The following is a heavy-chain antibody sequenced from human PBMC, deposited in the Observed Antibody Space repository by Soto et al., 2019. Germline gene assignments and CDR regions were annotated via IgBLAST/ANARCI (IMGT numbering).Heavy chain of an antibody. J-gene: IGHJ3*02. CDR1: GCSISSYF. V-gene: IGHV4-59*01. D-gene: IGHD3-10*01. CDR3: ARVWGGAFDI. CDR2: IYYSGST. Sequence: PSETLSLTCTVSGCSISSYFWSWIRQPPGKGLEWIGYIYYSGSTNYNPSLKSRVTISVDTSKNQFSLKLSSVTAAYTAVYYCARVWGGAFDIWGQGTMVT.